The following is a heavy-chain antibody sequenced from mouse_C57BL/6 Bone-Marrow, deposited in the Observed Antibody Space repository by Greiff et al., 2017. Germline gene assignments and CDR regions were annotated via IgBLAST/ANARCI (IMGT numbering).Heavy chain of an antibody. CDR1: GYTFTDYE. Sequence: QVQLQQSGAELVRPGASVTLSCKASGYTFTDYEMHWVKQTPVHGLEWIGAIDPENGGTAYNQKFKGKAILTADKSSSTAYMELRSLTSEDSAVYYCTRLGTTYFDYWCQGTTLTVSS. CDR2: IDPENGGT. CDR3: TRLGTTYFDY. J-gene: IGHJ2*01. D-gene: IGHD2-3*01. V-gene: IGHV1-15*01.